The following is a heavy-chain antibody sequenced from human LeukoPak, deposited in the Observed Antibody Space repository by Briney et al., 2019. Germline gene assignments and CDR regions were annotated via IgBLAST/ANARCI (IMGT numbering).Heavy chain of an antibody. CDR3: ARVSGYYSVVYFDY. J-gene: IGHJ4*02. CDR1: GFTFSSYE. CDR2: ISSSGSTI. D-gene: IGHD3-22*01. V-gene: IGHV3-48*03. Sequence: GGSLRLSCAASGFTFSSYEMNWVRQAPGKGLEWVSYISSSGSTIYYADSVKGRFTISRDNAKNSLYLQMNSLRAEDTAVYYRARVSGYYSVVYFDYWGQGTLVTVSS.